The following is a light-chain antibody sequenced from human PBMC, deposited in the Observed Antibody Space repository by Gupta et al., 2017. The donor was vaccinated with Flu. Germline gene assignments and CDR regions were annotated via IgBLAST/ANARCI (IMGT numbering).Light chain of an antibody. J-gene: IGLJ2*01. V-gene: IGLV2-11*01. CDR3: CSFAGSYTVV. CDR2: DVT. CDR1: SSDIGYYDY. Sequence: QSALTQPRSVSGSPGQSVTISCTGTSSDIGYYDYVSWFQQHPGKAPKLIIYDVTKRSSGVPARFSGSKSGYTASLTISGLQAEDEAYYHCCSFAGSYTVVFGGGTKLTVL.